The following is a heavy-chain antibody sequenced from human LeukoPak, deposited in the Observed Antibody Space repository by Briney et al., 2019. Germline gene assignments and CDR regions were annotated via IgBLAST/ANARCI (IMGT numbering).Heavy chain of an antibody. D-gene: IGHD6-19*01. CDR1: GYTFTSYG. CDR2: ISAYNGNT. Sequence: ASVKVSCKASGYTFTSYGISWVRQAPGQGLEWMGWISAYNGNTNYAQKLQGRVTMTTDTSTSTAYMELRSLRSDDTAVYYCARDGSIAMAGRYYYYYGMDVWGQGTTVTVSS. CDR3: ARDGSIAMAGRYYYYYGMDV. V-gene: IGHV1-18*01. J-gene: IGHJ6*02.